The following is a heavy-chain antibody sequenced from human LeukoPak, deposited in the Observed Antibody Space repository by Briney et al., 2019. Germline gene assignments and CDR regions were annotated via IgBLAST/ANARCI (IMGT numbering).Heavy chain of an antibody. CDR3: AKDRSTYYYDSSGYYYDY. CDR1: GFTFSSYA. V-gene: IGHV3-23*01. Sequence: PGGSLRLSCAASGFTFSSYAMSWVRQAPGKGLEWVSAISGSGGSTYYADSLKGRFTISRDNSKNTLYLQMNSLRAEDTAVYYCAKDRSTYYYDSSGYYYDYWGQGTLVTVSS. CDR2: ISGSGGST. J-gene: IGHJ4*02. D-gene: IGHD3-22*01.